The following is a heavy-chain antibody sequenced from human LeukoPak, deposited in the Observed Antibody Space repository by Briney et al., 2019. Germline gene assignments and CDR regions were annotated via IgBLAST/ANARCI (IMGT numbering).Heavy chain of an antibody. D-gene: IGHD3-3*01. CDR1: GFSFSNSA. Sequence: PGGSLRLSCAASGFSFSNSAMHWVRQAPGKGLEYVSAINSNGGSTYYASSVKGRFTISRDNSKNTLYLQMGSLRAEDMAVYYCATWSGYHHVYWGQGTLVTVSS. CDR3: ATWSGYHHVY. V-gene: IGHV3-64*01. J-gene: IGHJ4*02. CDR2: INSNGGST.